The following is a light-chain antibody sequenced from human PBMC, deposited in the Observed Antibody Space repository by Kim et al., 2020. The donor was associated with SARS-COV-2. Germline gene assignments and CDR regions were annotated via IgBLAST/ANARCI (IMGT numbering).Light chain of an antibody. V-gene: IGKV1-9*01. CDR3: QQLNSYSLT. CDR2: GAS. CDR1: QDMRNS. J-gene: IGKJ4*01. Sequence: GDSVTFTCRGSQDMRNSLAWYQPKTGKVPKLLIYGASTLQSGVPLRFSGSGSGTDFTLTISSLPPEDFATYYCQQLNSYSLTFGGGTKVDIK.